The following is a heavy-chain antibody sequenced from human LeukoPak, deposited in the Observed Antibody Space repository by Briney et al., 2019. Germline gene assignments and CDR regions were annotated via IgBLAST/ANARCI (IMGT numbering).Heavy chain of an antibody. V-gene: IGHV3-7*01. Sequence: GGSLRLSCAASGFTFSSYWMSWVRQAPGKGLEWVANIKQDGSEKYYVDSVKGRFTISRDNAKNSLYLQMNSLRAEDTAVYYCARDRSSSWPNDAFDIWGQGTTVTVSS. CDR3: ARDRSSSWPNDAFDI. J-gene: IGHJ3*02. CDR1: GFTFSSYW. D-gene: IGHD6-13*01. CDR2: IKQDGSEK.